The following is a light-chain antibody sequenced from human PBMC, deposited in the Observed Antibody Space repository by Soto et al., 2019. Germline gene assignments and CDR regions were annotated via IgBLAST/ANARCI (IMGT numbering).Light chain of an antibody. CDR2: DAS. Sequence: TQSPATVSVSPGERATLTCRASQSVSSNLAWYQQKPGQAPRLLIYDASHRATGIPARFSGSGSGTDFTLTISSLEPEDFAVYYCQQRSNWPPWTFGQGSKVDIK. J-gene: IGKJ1*01. V-gene: IGKV3-11*01. CDR1: QSVSSN. CDR3: QQRSNWPPWT.